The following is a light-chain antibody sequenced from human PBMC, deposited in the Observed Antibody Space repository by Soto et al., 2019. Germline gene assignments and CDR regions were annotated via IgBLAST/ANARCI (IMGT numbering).Light chain of an antibody. CDR3: QQHSTWPLT. CDR1: QSISTY. Sequence: VLTQSPATLSLSPGETATLSFMSSQSISTYSAWYQQKPGQAPRLLIYGASNRASGVPARFSGSGSGTDFTLTISSLEPEDFGVYYCQQHSTWPLTFGGGTKVDIK. V-gene: IGKV3-11*01. J-gene: IGKJ4*01. CDR2: GAS.